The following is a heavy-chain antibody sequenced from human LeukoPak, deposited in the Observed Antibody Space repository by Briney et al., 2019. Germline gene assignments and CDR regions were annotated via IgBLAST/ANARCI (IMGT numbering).Heavy chain of an antibody. J-gene: IGHJ4*02. V-gene: IGHV4-30-4*08. D-gene: IGHD3-3*01. CDR2: IYYSGST. Sequence: PSQTLSLTCTVSGGSISSGDYYWSWIRQPPGKGLEWIGYIYYSGSTYYNPSLKSRVTISVDTSKNQFSLKLSSVTAADTAVYYCASVTIFGVVIVKWGQGTLVTVSS. CDR3: ASVTIFGVVIVK. CDR1: GGSISSGDYY.